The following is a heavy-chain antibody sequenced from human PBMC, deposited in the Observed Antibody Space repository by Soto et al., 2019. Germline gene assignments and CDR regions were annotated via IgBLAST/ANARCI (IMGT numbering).Heavy chain of an antibody. CDR1: GFTFSSYS. CDR2: ISSSSSTI. V-gene: IGHV3-48*01. Sequence: GGSLRLSCAASGFTFSSYSMNWVRQAPGKGLEWVSYISSSSSTIYYADSVKGRFTISRDNAKNSLYLQMNSLRAEDTAVYYCARDARGEVPGSWTHHDYWGQGTLVTVSS. J-gene: IGHJ4*02. CDR3: ARDARGEVPGSWTHHDY. D-gene: IGHD1-1*01.